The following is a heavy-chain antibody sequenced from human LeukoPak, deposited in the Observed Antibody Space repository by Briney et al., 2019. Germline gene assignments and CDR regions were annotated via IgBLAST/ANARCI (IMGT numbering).Heavy chain of an antibody. D-gene: IGHD4-17*01. CDR1: GGSISSYY. Sequence: PSETLSLTCTVSGGSISSYYWSWLRQPAGMGLEWLGRIFPGGSTNYNPSLKSRVTMSVDTSKNQFSLKLSSVTAADTAVYYCAREVFHGDYPHYMDVWGKGTTVTVSS. CDR3: AREVFHGDYPHYMDV. V-gene: IGHV4-4*07. CDR2: IFPGGST. J-gene: IGHJ6*03.